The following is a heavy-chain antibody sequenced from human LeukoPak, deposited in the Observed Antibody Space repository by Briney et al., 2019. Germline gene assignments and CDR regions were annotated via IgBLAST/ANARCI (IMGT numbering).Heavy chain of an antibody. D-gene: IGHD3-3*01. CDR2: IYTSGST. CDR1: GGSISGYY. CDR3: ARVDVFGVVSSDYYYYYMDV. J-gene: IGHJ6*03. Sequence: SETLSLTCSVSGGSISGYYWSWIRQPAGKGLEWIGRIYTSGSTNYNPSLKSRVTMSVDTSKNQFSLKLSYVTAADTAVYYCARVDVFGVVSSDYYYYYMDVWGKGTTVTVSS. V-gene: IGHV4-4*07.